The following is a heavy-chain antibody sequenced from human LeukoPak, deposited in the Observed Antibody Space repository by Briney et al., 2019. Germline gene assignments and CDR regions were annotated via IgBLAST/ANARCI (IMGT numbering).Heavy chain of an antibody. CDR1: GGSGGSISSSNY. J-gene: IGHJ4*02. D-gene: IGHD6-19*01. Sequence: PSETLSLTCAVSGGSGGSISSSNYWSWVRQPPGKGLEWIGEIYHSGRTNSNPSLKSRVTISVDKSKNQFSLRLNSVTAADTAVYYCARTPNSSGWSDYFDYWGQGTLVTVSS. CDR3: ARTPNSSGWSDYFDY. CDR2: IYHSGRT. V-gene: IGHV4-4*02.